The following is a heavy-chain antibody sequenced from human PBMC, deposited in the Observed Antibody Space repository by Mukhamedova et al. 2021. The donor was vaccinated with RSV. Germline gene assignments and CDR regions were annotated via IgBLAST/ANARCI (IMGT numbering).Heavy chain of an antibody. D-gene: IGHD5-12*01. CDR1: TDYY. Sequence: TDYYIHWVRQAPGQGLEWMGWSGPNSGATNYAQRFQGRVTMTRDTSINTAYMDLSSLRSDDTAVYYCASEGYTDGFDIW. CDR2: SGPNSGAT. J-gene: IGHJ3*02. V-gene: IGHV1-2*02. CDR3: ASEGYTDGFDI.